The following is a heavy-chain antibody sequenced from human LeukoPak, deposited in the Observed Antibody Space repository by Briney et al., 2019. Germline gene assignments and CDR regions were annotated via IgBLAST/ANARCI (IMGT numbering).Heavy chain of an antibody. Sequence: ASVKVSCKASGYTFTGYYMHWVRQAPGQGLEWMGIINPSGGSTSYAQKFQGRVTMTRDMSTSTVYMELSSLRSEDTAVYYCASVLLWFGKGAFDIWGQGTMVTVSS. V-gene: IGHV1-46*01. J-gene: IGHJ3*02. D-gene: IGHD3-10*01. CDR2: INPSGGST. CDR3: ASVLLWFGKGAFDI. CDR1: GYTFTGYY.